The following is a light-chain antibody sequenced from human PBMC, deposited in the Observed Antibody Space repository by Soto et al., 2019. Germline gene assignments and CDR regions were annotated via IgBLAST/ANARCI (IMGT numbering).Light chain of an antibody. J-gene: IGKJ1*01. CDR2: AAS. V-gene: IGKV1-39*01. Sequence: DMQLTQSLFSLSASVGEGVTLTCRASQSISSNLNWYQQKPGKAPKLLIYAASNLQSGVPSTFSGSGSGTDFTLTISSLQPEDFATYYCQQSHSIPWTFGQGTKVDIK. CDR1: QSISSN. CDR3: QQSHSIPWT.